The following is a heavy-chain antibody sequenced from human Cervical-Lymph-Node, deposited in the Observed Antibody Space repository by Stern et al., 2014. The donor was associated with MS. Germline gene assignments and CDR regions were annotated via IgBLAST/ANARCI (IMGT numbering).Heavy chain of an antibody. Sequence: VHLVESGSEVKKPGASVKVSCKTSGYTFTNYDINWVRQATGHGLEWMGWVNPNSGNTGYAQKFQGRVTMTRDTSIGTAYMELTALRSEDTAVYYCARSDYGDYDYWGQGTLVTVSS. CDR2: VNPNSGNT. CDR3: ARSDYGDYDY. CDR1: GYTFTNYD. D-gene: IGHD4-17*01. J-gene: IGHJ4*02. V-gene: IGHV1-8*01.